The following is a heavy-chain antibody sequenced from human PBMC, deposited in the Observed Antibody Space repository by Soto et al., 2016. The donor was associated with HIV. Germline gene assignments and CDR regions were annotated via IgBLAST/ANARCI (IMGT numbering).Heavy chain of an antibody. J-gene: IGHJ4*02. Sequence: EVQLVESGGGLVQPGGSLKLSCAASGFTFSGSGIHWVRQASGKGLEWVGRIRSKTRNYATGYGASVKGRFIISRDDSRNTAYLQMNSLKTEDTAVYYCTSSENSGSYNWGQGTLVTVSP. CDR2: IRSKTRNYAT. CDR3: TSSENSGSYN. D-gene: IGHD1-26*01. CDR1: GFTFSGSG. V-gene: IGHV3-73*01.